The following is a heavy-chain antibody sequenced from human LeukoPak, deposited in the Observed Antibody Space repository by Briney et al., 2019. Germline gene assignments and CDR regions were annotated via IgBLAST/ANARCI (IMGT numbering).Heavy chain of an antibody. CDR1: GVSISSSNW. V-gene: IGHV4-4*02. CDR3: AADVRYFDQGGVNY. CDR2: VYDSGAA. J-gene: IGHJ4*02. D-gene: IGHD3-9*01. Sequence: SETLSLTCAVSGVSISSSNWWSWFRQSPGKGLEWIGEVYDSGAANYHPSLRSRVTISVDKAKNQLSLSLRSVTAADTAVYYCAADVRYFDQGGVNYWGQGTLVTVSS.